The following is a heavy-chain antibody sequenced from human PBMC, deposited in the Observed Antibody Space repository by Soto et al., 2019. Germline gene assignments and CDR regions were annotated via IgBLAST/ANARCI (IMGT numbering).Heavy chain of an antibody. CDR2: VSHVGTLY. Sequence: QVQLVESGGGVVQPGRSLRLSCSASGFIYSSCAMHWVRQVPGKGLEWLAVVSHVGTLYPYADSVKGRFTISRDNSRKMLYLQMNSLRPDDTAVYYCVKDRSDTWSFDYWGQGTLVTVSS. J-gene: IGHJ4*02. CDR1: GFIYSSCA. CDR3: VKDRSDTWSFDY. D-gene: IGHD2-8*02. V-gene: IGHV3-30*18.